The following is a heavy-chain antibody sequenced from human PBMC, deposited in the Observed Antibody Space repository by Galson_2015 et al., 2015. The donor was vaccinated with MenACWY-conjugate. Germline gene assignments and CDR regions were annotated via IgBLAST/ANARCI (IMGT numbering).Heavy chain of an antibody. CDR1: GSTFRDYV. Sequence: QSGAEVTKPGESLQISCKASGSTFRDYVMNWVRQAPGQGLEWMGWINTNTGNPTYAQDFTGRFVFSLDTSVSTAYLQISSLKAEDTAVYYCARDRNYYDSSGYPFDYWGQGTLVTVSS. D-gene: IGHD3-22*01. V-gene: IGHV7-4-1*02. CDR2: INTNTGNP. J-gene: IGHJ4*02. CDR3: ARDRNYYDSSGYPFDY.